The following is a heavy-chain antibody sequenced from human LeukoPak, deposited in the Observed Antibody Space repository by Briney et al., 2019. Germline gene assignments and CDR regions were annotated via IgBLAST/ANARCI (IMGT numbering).Heavy chain of an antibody. CDR1: GYSFTSYW. D-gene: IGHD3-16*01. Sequence: GESLKISCEGSGYSFTSYWIGWVRQMPGKGLEWMGIIYPGDSDTRYSPSFQGQVTISADKSISTAYLQWISLKASDTAMYYCARRFHEEGADYWGQGTLVTVSS. V-gene: IGHV5-51*01. CDR2: IYPGDSDT. CDR3: ARRFHEEGADY. J-gene: IGHJ4*02.